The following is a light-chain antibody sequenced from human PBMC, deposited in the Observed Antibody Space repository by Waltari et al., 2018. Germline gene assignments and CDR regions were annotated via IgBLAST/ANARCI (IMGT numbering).Light chain of an antibody. V-gene: IGKV1-39*01. CDR1: QSISSY. J-gene: IGKJ1*01. CDR3: QQSYGIPRT. Sequence: DIQMTQSPSSLSASVGDRVTITCRTSQSISSYLNWYQQKPGKAPRLLIYAASSLQSGVQSRFSGSGSGTDFTLTISSLQPEDFAAYYCQQSYGIPRTFGQGTKVEIK. CDR2: AAS.